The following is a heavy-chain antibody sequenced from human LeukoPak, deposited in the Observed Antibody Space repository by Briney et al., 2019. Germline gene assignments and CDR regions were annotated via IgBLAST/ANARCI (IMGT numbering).Heavy chain of an antibody. CDR1: GFTFSSYA. CDR3: VRVRTVIRDAFDI. V-gene: IGHV3-21*04. Sequence: GGSLRLSCAASGFTFSSYAMSWVRQAPGKGLEWLSAISSRSSFIYYADSVRGRFTISRDNAKNSLYLQMKSLRADDTAMYYCVRVRTVIRDAFDIWGQGTRVTVSS. D-gene: IGHD2-21*01. J-gene: IGHJ3*02. CDR2: ISSRSSFI.